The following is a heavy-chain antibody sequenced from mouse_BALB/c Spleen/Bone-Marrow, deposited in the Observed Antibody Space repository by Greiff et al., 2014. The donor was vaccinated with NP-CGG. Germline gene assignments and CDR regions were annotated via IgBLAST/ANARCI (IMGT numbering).Heavy chain of an antibody. Sequence: SGAELVKPGASVKMSCKASGYTFTSYWMHWVKQRPGQGLEWIGVIVPSDSYTSYNQKFKGKATLTVDTSSSTAYMQLSSLTSEDSAVYYCTIYYRSFAYWGQGTLVTVSA. J-gene: IGHJ3*01. V-gene: IGHV1S127*01. CDR3: TIYYRSFAY. CDR2: IVPSDSYT. D-gene: IGHD2-14*01. CDR1: GYTFTSYW.